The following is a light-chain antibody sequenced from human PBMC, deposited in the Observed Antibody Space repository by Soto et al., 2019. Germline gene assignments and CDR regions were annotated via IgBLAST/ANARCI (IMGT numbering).Light chain of an antibody. V-gene: IGKV3-11*01. CDR1: QNIQNH. Sequence: QSPATLSVSPGERVTLSCRASQNIQNHMSWFLQKPGQTPRLLIYGASTRETGFPARFSGSGAGTEFTLTISSLEPEDFEVYYCQQRSDWTLTFGGGTKVDIK. J-gene: IGKJ4*01. CDR3: QQRSDWTLT. CDR2: GAS.